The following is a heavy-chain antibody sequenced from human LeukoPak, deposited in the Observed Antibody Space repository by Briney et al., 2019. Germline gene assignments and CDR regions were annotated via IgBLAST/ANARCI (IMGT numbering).Heavy chain of an antibody. CDR3: ALWFGEPGVDY. CDR2: IYTSGST. Sequence: SETLSLTCTVSGDSISNFYWSWIRQPAGKGLEWIGRIYTSGSTNYNPSLKSRVTISVDTSKNQFSLKLSSVTAADTAVYYCALWFGEPGVDYWGQGTLVTVSS. CDR1: GDSISNFY. D-gene: IGHD3-10*01. J-gene: IGHJ4*02. V-gene: IGHV4-4*07.